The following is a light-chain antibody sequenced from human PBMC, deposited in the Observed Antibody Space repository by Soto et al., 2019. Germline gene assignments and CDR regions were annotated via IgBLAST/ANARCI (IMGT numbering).Light chain of an antibody. V-gene: IGKV3D-15*01. CDR2: GAS. CDR3: QQYNILVLT. Sequence: IVLTQDTATLAGSEGDSAPLSCRASQSVSSNLAWHQQRPGQAPRLLIYGASTRATGVPARFSGGGSGTEFTLTITILQSEYFAVYWSQQYNILVLTFGPVALMEIK. CDR1: QSVSSN. J-gene: IGKJ5*01.